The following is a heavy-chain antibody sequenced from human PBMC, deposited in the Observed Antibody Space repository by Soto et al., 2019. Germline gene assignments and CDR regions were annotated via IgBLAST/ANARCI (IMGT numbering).Heavy chain of an antibody. Sequence: ASVKVSCKVSGYTLTELSMHWVRQAPGKGLEWMGGFDPEDGETIYAQKFQGRVTMTEDTSTDTAYMELSSLRSEDTAVYYCGTIAVPAARYNWFDPWGQGTLVTVSS. J-gene: IGHJ5*02. CDR1: GYTLTELS. D-gene: IGHD2-2*01. V-gene: IGHV1-24*01. CDR2: FDPEDGET. CDR3: GTIAVPAARYNWFDP.